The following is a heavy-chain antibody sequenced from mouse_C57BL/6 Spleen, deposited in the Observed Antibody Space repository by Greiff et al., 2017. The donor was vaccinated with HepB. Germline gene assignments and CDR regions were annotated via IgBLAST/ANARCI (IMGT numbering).Heavy chain of an antibody. CDR2: INPGSGGT. CDR1: GYAFTNYL. CDR3: ARGGNCEHFDV. V-gene: IGHV1-54*01. Sequence: QVQLQQSGAELVRPGTSVKVSCKASGYAFTNYLIEWVKQRPGQGLEWIGVINPGSGGTNYNEKFKGKATLTADKSSSTAYMQLSSLTSEDYAVYFCARGGNCEHFDVWGTGTTVTVSS. J-gene: IGHJ1*03. D-gene: IGHD2-1*01.